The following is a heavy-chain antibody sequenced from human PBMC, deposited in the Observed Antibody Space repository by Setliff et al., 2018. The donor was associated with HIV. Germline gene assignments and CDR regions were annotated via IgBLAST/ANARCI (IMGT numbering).Heavy chain of an antibody. CDR2: INAGDDNT. CDR1: GYTFSTNA. CDR3: ARGSCSGCYLSDY. V-gene: IGHV1-3*01. D-gene: IGHD6-19*01. J-gene: IGHJ4*02. Sequence: ASVKVSCKAYGYTFSTNAIHWVRQAPGQRLEWMGYINAGDDNTRYSEKFKGRVTITRDTSANTAYMELSSLRSEDAAVYYCARGSCSGCYLSDYWGLGTLVTVSS.